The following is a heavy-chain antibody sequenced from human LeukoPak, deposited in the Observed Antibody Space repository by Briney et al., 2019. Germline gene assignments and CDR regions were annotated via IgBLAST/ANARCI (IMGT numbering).Heavy chain of an antibody. CDR2: IYYSGST. CDR1: GGSLSSYY. V-gene: IGHV4-59*01. D-gene: IGHD1-26*01. Sequence: SETLSLTCPVSGGSLSSYYWSWIRPPPGKGLEWIGYIYYSGSTNYNPSLKSGVPIPVNTSKNQFSRKLSSVAAADTAVFYCAERGGVHAFDIWGQGTMVTVSS. J-gene: IGHJ3*02. CDR3: AERGGVHAFDI.